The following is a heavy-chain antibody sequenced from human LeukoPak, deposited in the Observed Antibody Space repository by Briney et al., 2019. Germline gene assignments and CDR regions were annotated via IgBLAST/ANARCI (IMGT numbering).Heavy chain of an antibody. CDR2: ISSSGSTI. J-gene: IGHJ3*02. CDR1: GFTFSSYE. CDR3: ARWGLGKGNSFDI. Sequence: GGSLRLSCAASGFTFSSYEMNWVRQAPGKGLEWVSYISSSGSTIYYADSVKGRFTISRDNAKNTLYLQMNSLRVEDTAVYYCARWGLGKGNSFDIWGQGTMVTVSS. D-gene: IGHD3-16*01. V-gene: IGHV3-48*03.